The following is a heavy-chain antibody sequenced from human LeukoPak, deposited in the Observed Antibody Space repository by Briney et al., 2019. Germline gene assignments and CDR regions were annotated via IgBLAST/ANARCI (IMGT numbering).Heavy chain of an antibody. Sequence: GGSLRLSCAASGFTFSSYSMNWVRQAPGKGLEGVSSISTSGIYIYYADSLKGRFTISRDNAKNSLYLQMNSLRAEDTAVYYCARTALFGGRLTTPGLDYWGQGTLVTVSS. D-gene: IGHD3-16*01. J-gene: IGHJ4*02. V-gene: IGHV3-21*01. CDR3: ARTALFGGRLTTPGLDY. CDR2: ISTSGIYI. CDR1: GFTFSSYS.